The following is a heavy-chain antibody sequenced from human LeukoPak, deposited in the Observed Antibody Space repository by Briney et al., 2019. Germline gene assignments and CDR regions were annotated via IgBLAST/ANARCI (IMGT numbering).Heavy chain of an antibody. CDR2: IYSGGST. V-gene: IGHV3-53*01. D-gene: IGHD6-13*01. J-gene: IGHJ4*02. CDR3: ARDQGSSSWPHFDY. CDR1: GFTFSSYA. Sequence: GGSLRLSCAASGFTFSSYAMSWVRQAPGKGLEWVSVIYSGGSTYYADSVKGRFTISRDDSKNTLYLQMNSLRAEDTAVYYCARDQGSSSWPHFDYWGQGTLVTVSS.